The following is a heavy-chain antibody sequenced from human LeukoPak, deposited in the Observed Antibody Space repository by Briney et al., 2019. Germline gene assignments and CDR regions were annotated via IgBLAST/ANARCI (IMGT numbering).Heavy chain of an antibody. Sequence: SGTLSLTCTVSGGSVSGYYWSWIRQPPGKGLEWIGYIYYSGSTDYNPSLKSRVTMSVDTSKNQFSLKLSSVTAADTAVYYCARDQAAYYDRSGYHYSSTAAAFDIWGQGTVVTVSS. CDR1: GGSVSGYY. CDR3: ARDQAAYYDRSGYHYSSTAAAFDI. CDR2: IYYSGST. J-gene: IGHJ3*02. V-gene: IGHV4-59*02. D-gene: IGHD3-22*01.